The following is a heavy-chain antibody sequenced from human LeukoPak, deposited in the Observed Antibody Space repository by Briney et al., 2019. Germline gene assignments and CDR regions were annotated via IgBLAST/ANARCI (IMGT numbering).Heavy chain of an antibody. D-gene: IGHD6-19*01. CDR3: ARHLSDRSTVAGEFDY. Sequence: SETLSLTCTVSGGYLNNNYWSWVRQPPGKGLEWIGFISYSGTTNYNPSLESRVTISVASSRARFSLKVNSVTAADTAVYFCARHLSDRSTVAGEFDYWGQGTLVTVSS. CDR2: ISYSGTT. J-gene: IGHJ4*02. CDR1: GGYLNNNY. V-gene: IGHV4-59*08.